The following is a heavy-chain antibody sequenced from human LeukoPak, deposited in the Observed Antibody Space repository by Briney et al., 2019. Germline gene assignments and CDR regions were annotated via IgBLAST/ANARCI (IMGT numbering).Heavy chain of an antibody. CDR1: GASISSGGYY. CDR2: IYHSGST. Sequence: SETLSLTCTVSGASISSGGYYWSWLRQPPGKGLEWIGYIYHSGSTYYNPSLKSRVTISVDRSKNQFSLKLSSVTAADTAVYYCARARGYGGITFDYWGQGTLVTVSS. CDR3: ARARGYGGITFDY. D-gene: IGHD4-23*01. J-gene: IGHJ4*02. V-gene: IGHV4-30-2*01.